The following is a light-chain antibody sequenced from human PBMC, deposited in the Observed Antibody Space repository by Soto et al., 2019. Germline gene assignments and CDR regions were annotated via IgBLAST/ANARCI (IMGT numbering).Light chain of an antibody. CDR2: GAS. V-gene: IGKV3-11*01. J-gene: IGKJ3*01. CDR3: QQHSNF. CDR1: QSVSSN. Sequence: EMVLSKPPATRLLPQGEEATLSCRASQSVSSNLAWYQQKPGQAPRLPIYGASTRATGIPARFSGSGSGTDFTLPISSLDPEDFAIYYCQQHSNFFGPGTKVDIK.